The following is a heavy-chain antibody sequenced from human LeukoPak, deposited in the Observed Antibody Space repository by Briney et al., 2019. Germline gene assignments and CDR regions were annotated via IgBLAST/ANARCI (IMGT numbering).Heavy chain of an antibody. CDR2: IYHSGST. CDR3: ARDSDY. V-gene: IGHV4-38-2*02. CDR1: GYSISSGYY. Sequence: PSETLSLTCSVSGYSISSGYYWGWIRQPPGKGLEWIGSIYHSGSTYYNPSLKSRVTISVDTSKNQFSLNLSSVTAADTAVYYCARDSDYWGQGTLVTVSS. J-gene: IGHJ4*02.